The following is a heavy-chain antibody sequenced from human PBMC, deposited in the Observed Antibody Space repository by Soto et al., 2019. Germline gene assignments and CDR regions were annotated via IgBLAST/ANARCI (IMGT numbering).Heavy chain of an antibody. Sequence: SETLSLTCTVSGGSISSGGYYWSWIRQHPGKGLEWIGYIYYSGSTYYNPSLKSRVTISVDTSKNQFSLKLSSVTAADTAVYYCARGGRSDFWSGYYKGFDYWGQGTLVTVS. J-gene: IGHJ4*02. CDR1: GGSISSGGYY. D-gene: IGHD3-3*01. CDR2: IYYSGST. CDR3: ARGGRSDFWSGYYKGFDY. V-gene: IGHV4-31*03.